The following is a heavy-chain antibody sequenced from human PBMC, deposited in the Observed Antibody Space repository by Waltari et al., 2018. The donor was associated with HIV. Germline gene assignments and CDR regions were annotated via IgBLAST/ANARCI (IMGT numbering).Heavy chain of an antibody. Sequence: QLQLQESGPGLVKPSETLSLTCTVSGGSISSSSYYWGWIRQPPGKGLEWIGSIYYSGSTYYNPSLKSRVTISVDTSKNQFSLKLSSVTAADTAVYYCARHRGRGAAAGWFDPWGQGTLVTISS. J-gene: IGHJ5*02. D-gene: IGHD6-13*01. V-gene: IGHV4-39*01. CDR1: GGSISSSSYY. CDR3: ARHRGRGAAAGWFDP. CDR2: IYYSGST.